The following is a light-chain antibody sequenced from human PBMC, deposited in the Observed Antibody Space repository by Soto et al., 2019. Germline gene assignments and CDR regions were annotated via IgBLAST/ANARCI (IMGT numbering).Light chain of an antibody. Sequence: IQLTQSPSSLSASLADIVTINCRASQGISSSLACYQQEPGKAPKLLIYEASTLQSGVPSRFSGRGSGTDFTLTISGLQPEYFATYYRQQLNSYPFTFGQGTRLEIK. CDR3: QQLNSYPFT. CDR1: QGISSS. J-gene: IGKJ5*01. CDR2: EAS. V-gene: IGKV1-9*01.